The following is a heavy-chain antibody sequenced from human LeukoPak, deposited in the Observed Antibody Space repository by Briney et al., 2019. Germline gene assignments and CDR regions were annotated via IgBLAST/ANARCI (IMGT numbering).Heavy chain of an antibody. J-gene: IGHJ4*02. Sequence: AGGSLRLSCAASGFTFSSYAMSWVRQAPGKGLEWVSAISGSGGSTYYADSVKGRFTISRDNSKNTLYLQMNSLRAEDTAGYYCAKDGVGSSWYVGFDYWGQGTLVTVSS. V-gene: IGHV3-23*01. D-gene: IGHD6-13*01. CDR3: AKDGVGSSWYVGFDY. CDR2: ISGSGGST. CDR1: GFTFSSYA.